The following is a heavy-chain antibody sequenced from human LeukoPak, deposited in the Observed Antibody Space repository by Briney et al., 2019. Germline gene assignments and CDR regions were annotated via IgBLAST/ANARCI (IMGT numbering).Heavy chain of an antibody. Sequence: KPGGSLRLSCAASGFTFSDYYMTWIRQAPGKGLEWISYISSSGSTIHYADSVKGRFTISRDNAKNSLYLQMNSLRAEDTAVYYCARVTVTNYYYGMDVWGQGTTVTVSS. J-gene: IGHJ6*02. V-gene: IGHV3-11*01. CDR3: ARVTVTNYYYGMDV. CDR2: ISSSGSTI. CDR1: GFTFSDYY. D-gene: IGHD4-17*01.